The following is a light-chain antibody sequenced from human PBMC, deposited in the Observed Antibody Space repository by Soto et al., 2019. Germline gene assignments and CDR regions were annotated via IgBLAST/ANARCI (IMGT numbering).Light chain of an antibody. V-gene: IGKV3-15*01. Sequence: EIVMRQSPATLAVSPGDTVTLSCRASQSLGGNLAWYQQKPGQAPRLFIFRASSRATGVPARFSASGSGTEFTLTISELQSEDFAVYYCQQYSNWPPWTFGPGTKVDIK. J-gene: IGKJ1*01. CDR1: QSLGGN. CDR2: RAS. CDR3: QQYSNWPPWT.